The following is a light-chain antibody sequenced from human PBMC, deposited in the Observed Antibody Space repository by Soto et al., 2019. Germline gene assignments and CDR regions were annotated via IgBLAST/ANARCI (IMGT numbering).Light chain of an antibody. V-gene: IGKV1-5*01. CDR2: DAS. J-gene: IGKJ1*01. Sequence: DIQVTQSPPTLSASVGDRVTITCRASQTISTWMAWYQQKPGKAPKLLVYDASTLQSGVASRFSGSGSGTEFTLIISGLQPDDSATYYCQQYTNTNNPWMFGQGTKVDIE. CDR1: QTISTW. CDR3: QQYTNTNNPWM.